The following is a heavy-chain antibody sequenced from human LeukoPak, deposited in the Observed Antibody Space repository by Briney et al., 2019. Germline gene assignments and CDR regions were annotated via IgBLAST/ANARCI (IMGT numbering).Heavy chain of an antibody. J-gene: IGHJ4*02. Sequence: GGSLRLSCAASGFTFINAWMSWVRQAPGKGLEWVSLISGDGVSTFYADSVKGRFSISRDNSKNSLYLEMNSLRTEDAAMYYCAKESGKFDYWGQGTLVAVSS. CDR1: GFTFINAW. CDR2: ISGDGVST. V-gene: IGHV3-43*02. CDR3: AKESGKFDY.